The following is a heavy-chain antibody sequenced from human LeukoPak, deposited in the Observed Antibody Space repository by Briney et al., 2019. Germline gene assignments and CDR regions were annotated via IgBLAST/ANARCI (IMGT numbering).Heavy chain of an antibody. V-gene: IGHV3-23*01. D-gene: IGHD5-18*01. Sequence: GGSLRLSCAASGFTFNTYGMHWVRQAPGKGLEWVSSISHNGANTYYADSVKGRFTISRDNSKNTLYLQMNSLRAEDTAVYYCARLSENGYSYGYWGQGTLVTVSS. CDR1: GFTFNTYG. CDR3: ARLSENGYSYGY. J-gene: IGHJ4*02. CDR2: ISHNGANT.